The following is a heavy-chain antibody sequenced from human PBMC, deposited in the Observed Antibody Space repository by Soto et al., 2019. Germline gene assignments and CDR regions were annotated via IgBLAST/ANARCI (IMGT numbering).Heavy chain of an antibody. CDR3: AHRAYYYDSSGYWERDY. V-gene: IGHV2-5*01. J-gene: IGHJ4*02. CDR1: GFSLSTSGVG. D-gene: IGHD3-22*01. Sequence: SGPTLVNPTQTLTLTCTFSGFSLSTSGVGVGWIRQPPGKALEWLALIYWNDDKRYSPSLKSRLTITKDTSKNQVVLTMTNMDPVDTATYYCAHRAYYYDSSGYWERDYWGQGTLVTVSS. CDR2: IYWNDDK.